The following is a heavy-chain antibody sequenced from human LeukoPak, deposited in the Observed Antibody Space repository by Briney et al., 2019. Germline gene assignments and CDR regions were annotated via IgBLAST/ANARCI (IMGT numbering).Heavy chain of an antibody. Sequence: SETLSLTCAVYGGSFRGYYWSWIRQPPGKGLEWIGEINHSGSTNYNPSLKSRVTISVDTSKNQFSLKLSSVTAADTAVYYCARGPVGNYGDYLADYWGQGTLVTVSS. CDR2: INHSGST. CDR3: ARGPVGNYGDYLADY. V-gene: IGHV4-34*01. D-gene: IGHD4-17*01. J-gene: IGHJ4*02. CDR1: GGSFRGYY.